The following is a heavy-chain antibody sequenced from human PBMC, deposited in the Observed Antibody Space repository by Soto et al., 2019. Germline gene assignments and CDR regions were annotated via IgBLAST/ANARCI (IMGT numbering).Heavy chain of an antibody. Sequence: SDTLSLTCTLSGASMRNYYLTWIRQPAGKGLEWIGRIFGSGETYYNPSLKSRIILSVDLSKSQFSLELTSVTAADTAVYFCVREGDYSDNNGYPLFDYWGQGTLVTVSS. D-gene: IGHD3-22*01. V-gene: IGHV4-4*07. CDR2: IFGSGET. J-gene: IGHJ4*02. CDR1: GASMRNYY. CDR3: VREGDYSDNNGYPLFDY.